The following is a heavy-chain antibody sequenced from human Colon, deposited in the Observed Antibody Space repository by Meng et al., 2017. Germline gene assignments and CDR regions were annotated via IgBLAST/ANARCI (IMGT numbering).Heavy chain of an antibody. Sequence: QVQLVQSGAEVKQPGASVKVSCKASGYTFTTYGISWMRQAPGQGLEWMGWISTYDDNTNYVEKFRGRVTMTTDTSTNTAYMELRSLRSDDTAVYYCARDNPGDYVWDYWGQGTLVTVSS. D-gene: IGHD4-17*01. J-gene: IGHJ4*02. V-gene: IGHV1-18*01. CDR1: GYTFTTYG. CDR2: ISTYDDNT. CDR3: ARDNPGDYVWDY.